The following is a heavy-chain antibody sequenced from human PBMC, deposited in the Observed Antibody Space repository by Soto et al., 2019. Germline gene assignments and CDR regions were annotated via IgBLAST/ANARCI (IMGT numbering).Heavy chain of an antibody. D-gene: IGHD2-15*01. CDR2: IYHSGST. CDR1: GGSISSGGYS. Sequence: QLQLQESGSGLVKPSQTLSLTCAVSGGSISSGGYSWSWIRQPPGKGLEWIGFIYHSGSTYYNPSLKSRVTMSIDRSKTQFSLKLSSVTAADTAVYYCARAACRGGTCYKPNGNFDYWGQGTLVTVSS. J-gene: IGHJ4*02. CDR3: ARAACRGGTCYKPNGNFDY. V-gene: IGHV4-30-2*01.